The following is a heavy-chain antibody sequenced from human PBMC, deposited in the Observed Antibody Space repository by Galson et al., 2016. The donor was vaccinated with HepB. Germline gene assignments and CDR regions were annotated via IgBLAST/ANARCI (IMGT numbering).Heavy chain of an antibody. V-gene: IGHV3-20*01. CDR3: TRSGWQNWYFDR. J-gene: IGHJ2*01. D-gene: IGHD6-19*01. CDR1: GFAFDNYA. CDR2: INSSGRGS. Sequence: SLRLSCAASGFAFDNYAISWVRQAPGKGLEWVSGINSSGRGSPYADSVKGRFTISRDNAEHSLYLQMNNLRAEDTALYHCTRSGWQNWYFDRWGRGTLVTGSS.